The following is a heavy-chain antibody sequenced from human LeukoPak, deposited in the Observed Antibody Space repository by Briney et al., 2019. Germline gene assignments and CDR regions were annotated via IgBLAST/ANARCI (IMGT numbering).Heavy chain of an antibody. CDR2: INPNSGGT. J-gene: IGHJ5*02. Sequence: ASVKVSCKASGYTFTGYYMHWVRQAPGQGLEWVGWINPNSGGTNYAQKFQGRVTMTRDTSITTAYMELSRLRSDDTAVYYCARVKGSSWYMNWFDPWGQGTLVTVSS. CDR3: ARVKGSSWYMNWFDP. D-gene: IGHD6-13*01. V-gene: IGHV1-2*02. CDR1: GYTFTGYY.